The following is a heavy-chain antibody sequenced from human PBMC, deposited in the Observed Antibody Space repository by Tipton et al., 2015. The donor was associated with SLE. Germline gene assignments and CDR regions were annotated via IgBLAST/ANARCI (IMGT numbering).Heavy chain of an antibody. V-gene: IGHV4-59*01. Sequence: TLSLTCTVSGGSISSYYWSWIRQPPGKGLEWIGYIYYSGSTNYNPSLKSRVTISVDTSKKQFSLKLNSVTAADTAVYYCAREVTAWGFDIWGQGTMVTVSS. CDR2: IYYSGST. J-gene: IGHJ3*02. D-gene: IGHD2-21*02. CDR1: GGSISSYY. CDR3: AREVTAWGFDI.